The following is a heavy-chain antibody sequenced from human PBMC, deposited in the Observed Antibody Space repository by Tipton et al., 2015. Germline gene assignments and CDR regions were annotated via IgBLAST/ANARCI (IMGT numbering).Heavy chain of an antibody. D-gene: IGHD3-10*01. CDR3: ARVGKGSGSYYRYPRNMDV. Sequence: TLSLTCTVSGDSVSSGSYYWSWIRQPPGKGLEWIGYIYYSGSTNYNPSLKGRVTISLDSSKNQFSLKLSSVTAADTAVYYCARVGKGSGSYYRYPRNMDVWGQGTTVTVSS. J-gene: IGHJ6*02. V-gene: IGHV4-61*01. CDR2: IYYSGST. CDR1: GDSVSSGSYY.